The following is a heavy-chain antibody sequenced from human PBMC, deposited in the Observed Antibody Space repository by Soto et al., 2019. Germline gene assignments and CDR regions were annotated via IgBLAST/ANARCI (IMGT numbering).Heavy chain of an antibody. CDR2: IYYSGST. J-gene: IGHJ4*02. CDR3: ACHRYGYHVYHLAY. Sequence: SETLSLTCIVSGGSISNYYWSWIGQPPGKGLEWIGYIYYSGSTNYNPSLTSRVTISVDTSKNQFSLKLSSVTAADTAVYYCACHRYGYHVYHLAYWGQRTLVTVSS. CDR1: GGSISNYY. D-gene: IGHD5-18*01. V-gene: IGHV4-59*08.